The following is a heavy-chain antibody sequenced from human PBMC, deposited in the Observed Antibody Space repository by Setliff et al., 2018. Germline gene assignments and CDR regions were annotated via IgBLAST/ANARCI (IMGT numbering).Heavy chain of an antibody. V-gene: IGHV4-4*07. CDR1: GGSISNYY. CDR2: IYTSGST. CDR3: ARDLGHGGDSDY. D-gene: IGHD2-21*02. J-gene: IGHJ4*02. Sequence: SETLSLTCTVSGGSISNYYWSWIRQPTGRGLEWIGRIYTSGSTNYNPSLKSRLTISRDTSKNQVSLKLNSVTATDTAVYYCARDLGHGGDSDYWGQGILVTVSS.